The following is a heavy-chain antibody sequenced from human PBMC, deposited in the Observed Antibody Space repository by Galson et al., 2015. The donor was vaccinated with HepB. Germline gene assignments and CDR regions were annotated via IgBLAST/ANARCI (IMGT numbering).Heavy chain of an antibody. V-gene: IGHV3-30*04. CDR3: ARDPLWPRSQGYSSSWYFPY. Sequence: SLRLSCAASGFTFSSYAMHWVRQAPGKGLEWVAVISYDGSNKYYADSVKGRFTISRDNSKNTLYLQMNSLRAEDTAVYYCARDPLWPRSQGYSSSWYFPYWGQGTLVTVSS. CDR2: ISYDGSNK. D-gene: IGHD6-13*01. J-gene: IGHJ4*02. CDR1: GFTFSSYA.